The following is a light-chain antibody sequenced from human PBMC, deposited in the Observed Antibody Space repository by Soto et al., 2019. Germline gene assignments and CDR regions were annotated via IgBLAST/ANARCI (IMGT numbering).Light chain of an antibody. CDR1: QSVHSR. CDR2: GAS. CDR3: QQYDDWPPWT. V-gene: IGKV3-15*01. Sequence: EIVMTQSPAALSVSPGDAATLSCRASQSVHSRLAWYQQKPGQAPRLLIYGASTRASGIPARFRGSGSGTEFTLTISILQSEDFAVYYCQQYDDWPPWTFGPGTKVEIK. J-gene: IGKJ1*01.